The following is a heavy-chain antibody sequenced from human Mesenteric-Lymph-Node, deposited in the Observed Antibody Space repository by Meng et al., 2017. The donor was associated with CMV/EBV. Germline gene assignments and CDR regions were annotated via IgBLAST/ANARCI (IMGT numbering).Heavy chain of an antibody. CDR1: GFTFSDYY. J-gene: IGHJ4*02. CDR3: LVRGVITHY. CDR2: SRNKLNSYTT. D-gene: IGHD3-10*01. V-gene: IGHV3-72*01. Sequence: LSCAASGFTFSDYYIDWVRQAPGKGLEWVGRSRNKLNSYTTEYAASVKGRFTISRDESKNSLYLQMNSLKTEDTAVYYCLVRGVITHYWGQGTLVTVSS.